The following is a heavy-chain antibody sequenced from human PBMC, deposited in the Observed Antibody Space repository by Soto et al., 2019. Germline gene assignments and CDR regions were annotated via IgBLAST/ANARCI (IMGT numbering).Heavy chain of an antibody. CDR3: ARDLYSIAVAGLDLGCWFDP. V-gene: IGHV1-46*01. Sequence: QVQLVQSGAEVKKPGASVKVSCKASGYTFTSYYMHWVRQAPGQGLEWMGIINPSGGSTSYAQKFQGRVTMTRDTSTSTVYMELSSLRSEDTAVYYCARDLYSIAVAGLDLGCWFDPWGQGTLVTVSS. J-gene: IGHJ5*02. CDR2: INPSGGST. CDR1: GYTFTSYY. D-gene: IGHD6-19*01.